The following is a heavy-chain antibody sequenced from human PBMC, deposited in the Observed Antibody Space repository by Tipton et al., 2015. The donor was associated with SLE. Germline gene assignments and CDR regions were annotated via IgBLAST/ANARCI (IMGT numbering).Heavy chain of an antibody. Sequence: TLSLTCTVSGDSINSHYWRWIRQPAGKGLQWIGRIYPSGSINYNPSLKSRVTMSIDTSKSHFSLKLTSVTAADTAVYYCARMEGMITYGGIAGLWGQGTVVTVSS. D-gene: IGHD3-16*01. V-gene: IGHV4-4*07. CDR3: ARMEGMITYGGIAGL. J-gene: IGHJ4*02. CDR2: IYPSGSI. CDR1: GDSINSHY.